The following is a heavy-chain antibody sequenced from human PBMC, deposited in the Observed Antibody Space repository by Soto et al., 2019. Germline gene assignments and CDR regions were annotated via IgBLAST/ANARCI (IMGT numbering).Heavy chain of an antibody. D-gene: IGHD1-7*01. CDR1: GGSMTTYY. CDR3: ARSTWNYYHY. Sequence: PSETLSLTCTVSGGSMTTYYVSWIRQPPGKGLEWIGYVYSSGSTDYNPSLKSRVTISVDTSNNQFSLKLSSVTTADTAVYYCARSTWNYYHYWGQGTLVTVSS. J-gene: IGHJ4*02. V-gene: IGHV4-59*01. CDR2: VYSSGST.